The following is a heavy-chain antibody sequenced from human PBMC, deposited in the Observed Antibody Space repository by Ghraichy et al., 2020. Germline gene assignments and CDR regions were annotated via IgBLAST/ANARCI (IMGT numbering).Heavy chain of an antibody. D-gene: IGHD4-23*01. Sequence: VKVSCKASGGTFSSYAISWVRQAPGQGLEWMGGIIPIFGTANYAQKFQGRVTITADKSTSTAYMELSSLRSEDTAVYYCARVYGGNPAYYFDYWGQGTLVTVSS. J-gene: IGHJ4*02. CDR3: ARVYGGNPAYYFDY. CDR2: IIPIFGTA. V-gene: IGHV1-69*13. CDR1: GGTFSSYA.